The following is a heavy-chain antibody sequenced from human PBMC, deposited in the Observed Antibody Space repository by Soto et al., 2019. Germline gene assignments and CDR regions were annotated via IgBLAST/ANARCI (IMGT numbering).Heavy chain of an antibody. V-gene: IGHV4-30-2*01. Sequence: QLQLQESGSGLVKPSQTLSLTCAGSGGSISSGGYSWSWIRQPPGQGLEGIGYIYHSGSTYYNPYLQSRVTTPVNRSKNQVSLKLSSVTAADTAVYYCARGMTTVTTFGYWGQGTLVTDSS. J-gene: IGHJ4*02. CDR1: GGSISSGGYS. CDR2: IYHSGST. CDR3: ARGMTTVTTFGY. D-gene: IGHD4-17*01.